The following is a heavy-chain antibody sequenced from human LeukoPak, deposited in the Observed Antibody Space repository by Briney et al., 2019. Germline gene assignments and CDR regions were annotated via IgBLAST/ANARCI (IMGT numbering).Heavy chain of an antibody. CDR1: GFTFSTYW. J-gene: IGHJ4*02. Sequence: PGGSLRLSCAAPGFTFSTYWMSWVRQAPGKGLEWVANIKQDGSEKYYVDSVKGRFTISRDNAKNSLYLQMNSLRAEDTAVYYCARTALAFDYWGQGTLVTVSS. CDR2: IKQDGSEK. D-gene: IGHD1-1*01. CDR3: ARTALAFDY. V-gene: IGHV3-7*04.